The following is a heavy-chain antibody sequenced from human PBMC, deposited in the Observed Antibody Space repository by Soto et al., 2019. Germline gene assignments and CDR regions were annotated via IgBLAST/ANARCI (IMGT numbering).Heavy chain of an antibody. CDR1: GGSFSSYS. CDR2: IITIFGIA. D-gene: IGHD2-2*01. V-gene: IGHV1-69*13. Sequence: GASVKVSCKASGGSFSSYSITWVRQAPGHGHKWKRRIITIFGIASYAQKLQGRVTITADESTSTAYMKLSSLRSDDTAVYYCSREDRDRETGLVPAAIDGMDVWGQGTTVTAP. J-gene: IGHJ6*02. CDR3: SREDRDRETGLVPAAIDGMDV.